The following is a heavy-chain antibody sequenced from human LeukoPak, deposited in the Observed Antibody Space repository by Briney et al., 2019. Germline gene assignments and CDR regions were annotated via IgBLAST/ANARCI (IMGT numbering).Heavy chain of an antibody. CDR3: ARDSSPLKGIDAFDM. V-gene: IGHV3-7*05. Sequence: GGSLRLSCPASGFTFRSYWMAWVRQAPGKGLEWVANINQDGSEKFYVDSVKGRFTISRDNAKNSLYLQMNSLRAEDTAVYYCARDSSPLKGIDAFDMWGQGTMVTVSS. CDR1: GFTFRSYW. CDR2: INQDGSEK. J-gene: IGHJ3*02.